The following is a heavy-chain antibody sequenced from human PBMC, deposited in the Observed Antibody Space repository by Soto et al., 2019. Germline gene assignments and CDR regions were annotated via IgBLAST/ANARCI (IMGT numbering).Heavy chain of an antibody. CDR3: ARGVYYDYVWGSYRHVPHFDY. D-gene: IGHD3-16*02. Sequence: QLQLQESGPGLVKPSETLSLTCTVSGGSISSSSYYWGWIRQPPGKGLEWIGSIYYSGSTYYNPSLKSRVTTSVDTSKNQFSLKLSSVTAADTAVYYCARGVYYDYVWGSYRHVPHFDYWGQGTLVTVSS. V-gene: IGHV4-39*01. J-gene: IGHJ4*02. CDR1: GGSISSSSYY. CDR2: IYYSGST.